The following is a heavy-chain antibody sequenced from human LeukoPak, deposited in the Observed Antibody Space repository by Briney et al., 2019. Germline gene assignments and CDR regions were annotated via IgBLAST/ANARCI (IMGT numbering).Heavy chain of an antibody. J-gene: IGHJ5*02. CDR1: GYIFAAYW. D-gene: IGHD2-2*01. Sequence: PGGSLKISCKGSGYIFAAYWIGWVRQMPGKGPEWMGSIYPGDSDTRYSPSFQGQVTISVDRSINTAYLQWNSLKASDTAIYYCARLQEDIVVVPAAIPYNWFDPWGRGSLVTVSS. CDR2: IYPGDSDT. V-gene: IGHV5-51*01. CDR3: ARLQEDIVVVPAAIPYNWFDP.